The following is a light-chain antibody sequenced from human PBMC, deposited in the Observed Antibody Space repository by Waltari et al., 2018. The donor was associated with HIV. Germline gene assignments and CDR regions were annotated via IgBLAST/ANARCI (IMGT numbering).Light chain of an antibody. J-gene: IGLJ2*01. CDR2: DVT. CDR3: GSYTTTSTLGV. CDR1: SSDVGAYDY. V-gene: IGLV2-14*03. Sequence: QSALTQPASVSGSPGQSIPISCTGSSSDVGAYDYFPCYQHHPGKAPKLLIYDVTHRPSGISARFSGSKSGNTASLTISGLQADDEADYYCGSYTTTSTLGVFGGGTKLTVL.